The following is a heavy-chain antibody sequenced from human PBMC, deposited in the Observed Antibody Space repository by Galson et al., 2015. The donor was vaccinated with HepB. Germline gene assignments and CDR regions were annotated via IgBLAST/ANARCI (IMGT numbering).Heavy chain of an antibody. D-gene: IGHD6-19*01. V-gene: IGHV3-48*01. J-gene: IGHJ4*02. CDR3: TRRGGVASGWYSDY. CDR1: GFSFSTYK. CDR2: ISRSSNTI. Sequence: SLRLSCAASGFSFSTYKMNWVRQAPGKGLEWVSDISRSSNTIYYADAVKGRFTISRDNAKNSIYLQMKSLRAEDTAVYYCTRRGGVASGWYSDYWGQGTLATVSS.